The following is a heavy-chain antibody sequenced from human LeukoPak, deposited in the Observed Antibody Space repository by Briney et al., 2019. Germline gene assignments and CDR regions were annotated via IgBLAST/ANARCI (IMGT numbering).Heavy chain of an antibody. CDR1: GFTFSSYS. CDR2: ISSSSSTI. D-gene: IGHD3-22*01. CDR3: ARALYYDSSGYPKY. Sequence: GGSLRLSCAASGFTFSSYSMNWVRQAPGKGLEWVSYISSSSSTIYYADSVKGRFTISRDNAKNSLYLQMNSLRAEDTAVYYCARALYYDSSGYPKYWGQGTLVTVSS. J-gene: IGHJ4*02. V-gene: IGHV3-48*04.